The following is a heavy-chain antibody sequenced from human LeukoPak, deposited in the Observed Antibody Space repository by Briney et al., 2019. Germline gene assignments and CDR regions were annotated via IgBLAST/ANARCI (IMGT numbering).Heavy chain of an antibody. J-gene: IGHJ4*02. D-gene: IGHD2-8*01. CDR3: AKALGQMGDY. Sequence: PGGSLRLSCAASGFTCDDYAMHWVRQAPGKGLEWVSGISWKSGSIGYADSVKGRFTISRDNAKNSLYLQMNSLRAEDTALYYCAKALGQMGDYWGQGTLVTVSS. CDR2: ISWKSGSI. CDR1: GFTCDDYA. V-gene: IGHV3-9*01.